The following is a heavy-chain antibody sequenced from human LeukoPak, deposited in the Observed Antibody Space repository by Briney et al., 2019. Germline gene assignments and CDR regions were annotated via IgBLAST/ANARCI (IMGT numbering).Heavy chain of an antibody. CDR1: GFTFSSYG. Sequence: GGSLRLSCAASGFTFSSYGMHWVRQAPGKGLEWVAVISYDGSNKYYADSVKGRFTISRDNSKNTLYLQMNSLRAEDTAVYYCAREARVGALDYWGQGTLVTVSS. D-gene: IGHD1-26*01. V-gene: IGHV3-30*03. CDR3: AREARVGALDY. CDR2: ISYDGSNK. J-gene: IGHJ4*02.